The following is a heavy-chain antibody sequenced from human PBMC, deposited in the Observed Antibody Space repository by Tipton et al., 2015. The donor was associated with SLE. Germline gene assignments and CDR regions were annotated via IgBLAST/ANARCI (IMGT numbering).Heavy chain of an antibody. CDR1: GFTFTNYA. V-gene: IGHV3-23*01. Sequence: AVSGFTFTNYAMNWVRQAPGKGLEWVSGISGSGDSTYYADSVKGRFTISRDNSKNTLYLQMNSLRAEDTAVYYCARAEQWLVPYFQHWGQGTLVTVSS. J-gene: IGHJ1*01. D-gene: IGHD6-19*01. CDR3: ARAEQWLVPYFQH. CDR2: ISGSGDST.